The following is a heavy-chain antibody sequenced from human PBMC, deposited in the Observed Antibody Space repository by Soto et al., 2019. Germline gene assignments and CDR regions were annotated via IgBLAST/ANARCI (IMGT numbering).Heavy chain of an antibody. Sequence: SHTLSLTCAISGYSVSSNSAALNWIRQSSSRGLEWLGRTYYRSKWYNDYAVSVKSRITINPDTSKNQFSLQLNSVTPEDTAVYYCAGSIAAAAPATDPWGQGTLVTVSS. CDR3: AGSIAAAAPATDP. CDR2: TYYRSKWYN. J-gene: IGHJ5*02. D-gene: IGHD6-13*01. CDR1: GYSVSSNSAA. V-gene: IGHV6-1*01.